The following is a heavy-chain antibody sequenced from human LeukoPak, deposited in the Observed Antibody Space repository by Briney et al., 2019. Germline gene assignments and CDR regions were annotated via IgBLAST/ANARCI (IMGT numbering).Heavy chain of an antibody. CDR1: GGSISSSSYY. CDR2: IYYSGST. CDR3: ARHLSYSSSWHYGAFDI. Sequence: SETLSLTCTVSGGSISSSSYYWGWIRQPPGKGLEWIGSIYYSGSTYYNPSLKSRVTISVDTSKNQFSLKLSSVTAADTAVYYCARHLSYSSSWHYGAFDIWGQGTMVTVSS. V-gene: IGHV4-39*01. D-gene: IGHD6-13*01. J-gene: IGHJ3*02.